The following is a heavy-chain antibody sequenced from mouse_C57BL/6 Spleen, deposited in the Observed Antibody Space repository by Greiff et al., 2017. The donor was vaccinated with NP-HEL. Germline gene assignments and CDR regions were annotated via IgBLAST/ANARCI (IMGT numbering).Heavy chain of an antibody. CDR3: ARATGTFSYWYFDV. V-gene: IGHV3-6*01. D-gene: IGHD4-1*01. CDR2: ISYDGSN. Sequence: EVKVEESGPGLVKPSQSLSLTCSVTGYSITSGYYWNWIRQFPGNKLEWMGYISYDGSNNYNPSLKNRISITRDTSKNQFFLKLNSVTTEDTATYYCARATGTFSYWYFDVWGTGTTVTVSS. CDR1: GYSITSGYY. J-gene: IGHJ1*03.